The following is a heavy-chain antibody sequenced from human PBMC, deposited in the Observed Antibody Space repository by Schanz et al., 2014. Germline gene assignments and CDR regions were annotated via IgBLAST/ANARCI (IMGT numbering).Heavy chain of an antibody. CDR3: ARRGRYNWNDYGMDV. CDR1: GFTFSDYY. CDR2: ISSSGSTT. Sequence: QVQLVESGGCLVKPGGSLRLSCAVSGFTFSDYYMSWIRQAPGKGLEWVSYISSSGSTTHYADSVKGRFTISRDNAKNSLYLQMNSLRAEDTAGYYCARRGRYNWNDYGMDVWGQGTTVTVSS. V-gene: IGHV3-11*01. J-gene: IGHJ6*02. D-gene: IGHD1-20*01.